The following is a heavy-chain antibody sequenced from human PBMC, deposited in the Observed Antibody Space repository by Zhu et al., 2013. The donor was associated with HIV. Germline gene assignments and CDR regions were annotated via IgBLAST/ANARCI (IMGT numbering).Heavy chain of an antibody. J-gene: IGHJ3*02. Sequence: QVQLQQWGAGLLKPSETLSLTCAVYGGSFSGYYWGWIRQPPGKGLEWIGSIYHSGSTYYNPSLKSRVTISVDTSKNQFSLKLSSVTAADTAVYYCARLYCSGGSCYSLFISAFDIWGQGTMVTVSS. D-gene: IGHD2-15*01. CDR1: GGSFSGYY. V-gene: IGHV4-34*01. CDR3: ARLYCSGGSCYSLFISAFDI. CDR2: IYHSGST.